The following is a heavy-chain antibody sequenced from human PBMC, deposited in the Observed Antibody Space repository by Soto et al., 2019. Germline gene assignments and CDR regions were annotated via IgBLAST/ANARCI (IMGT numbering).Heavy chain of an antibody. V-gene: IGHV1-69*12. Sequence: QVQLVQSGAEVVKPGSSVKVSCKASGDTFDTFAISWVRQAPGQGLEWMGGMIPIFRTPDYGQKFQGSVTITADESTSTAYMELSSLRSEDTAVYYCARDKDREQLGGNYYYTLDVWGQGTTVTVSS. CDR3: ARDKDREQLGGNYYYTLDV. CDR1: GDTFDTFA. CDR2: MIPIFRTP. J-gene: IGHJ6*02. D-gene: IGHD1-1*01.